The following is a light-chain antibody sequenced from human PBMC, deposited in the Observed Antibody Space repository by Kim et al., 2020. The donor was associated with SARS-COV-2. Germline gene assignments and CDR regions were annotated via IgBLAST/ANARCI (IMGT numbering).Light chain of an antibody. CDR3: TSYTSTSTWV. Sequence: QSALTQPASVSGSPGQSITISCTGKSSDVGGYNHVSWYQQHPGKAPKLMIYDVTERPSGVSNRFSGSKSGNTASLTISGLQAEDEADYYCTSYTSTSTWVFGGGTQLTVL. CDR2: DVT. V-gene: IGLV2-14*03. CDR1: SSDVGGYNH. J-gene: IGLJ3*02.